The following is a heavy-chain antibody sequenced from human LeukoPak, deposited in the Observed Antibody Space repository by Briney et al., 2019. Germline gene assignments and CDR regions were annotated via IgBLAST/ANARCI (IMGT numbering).Heavy chain of an antibody. CDR1: GFTFSSYW. D-gene: IGHD1-26*01. Sequence: GGSLRLSCAASGFTFSSYWMSWVRQAPGKGLEWVANIKQDGSEKYYVDSVKGRFTISRDNAKNSLYLHMNSLRAEDTAVYYCARAHSGSYFNWFDPWGQGTLVTVSS. CDR3: ARAHSGSYFNWFDP. CDR2: IKQDGSEK. V-gene: IGHV3-7*01. J-gene: IGHJ5*02.